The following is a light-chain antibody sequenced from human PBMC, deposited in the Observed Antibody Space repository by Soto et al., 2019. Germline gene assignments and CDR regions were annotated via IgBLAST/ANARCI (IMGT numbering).Light chain of an antibody. Sequence: VGRQHPCTPXSCRESTAIPSFSASKSGSRQLAWYKQKPGKDPXLXXXDASKRDNRIPDRFSGSGSGTDLTLTISSCEHEDFEGYYCHQSCKAPQITFGQGTRLEI. CDR2: DAS. V-gene: IGKV3-11*01. CDR3: HQSCKAPQIT. J-gene: IGKJ5*01. CDR1: KSGSRQ.